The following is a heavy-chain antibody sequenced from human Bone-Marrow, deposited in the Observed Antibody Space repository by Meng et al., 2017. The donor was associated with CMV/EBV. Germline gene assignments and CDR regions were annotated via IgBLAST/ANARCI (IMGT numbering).Heavy chain of an antibody. J-gene: IGHJ4*02. CDR3: ARSLFDSNDPFDY. Sequence: GESLKISCTASGFTFSSYTMNWVRQPPGKGLEWVSYISSSGRAVHYADSLRGRFTVSRDNAKNSLYLQMNSLRADDTAVYYCARSLFDSNDPFDYWGQGAGVTVYS. D-gene: IGHD3-22*01. CDR1: GFTFSSYT. CDR2: ISSSGRAV. V-gene: IGHV3-48*04.